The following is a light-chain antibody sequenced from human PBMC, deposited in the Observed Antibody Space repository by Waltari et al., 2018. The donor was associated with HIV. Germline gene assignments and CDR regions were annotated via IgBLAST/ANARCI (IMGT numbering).Light chain of an antibody. CDR3: CSYTRTTSYV. CDR2: EVT. CDR1: SDDVGGYNF. Sequence: QSALTQPASVSGSPGQSITISCTGTSDDVGGYNFVSWYRQHPGKVPKLIISEVTNRPSGTPSRFSGSNSGNTASLTISGLQAEDDGDYFCCSYTRTTSYVFGTGTTVTAL. V-gene: IGLV2-14*01. J-gene: IGLJ1*01.